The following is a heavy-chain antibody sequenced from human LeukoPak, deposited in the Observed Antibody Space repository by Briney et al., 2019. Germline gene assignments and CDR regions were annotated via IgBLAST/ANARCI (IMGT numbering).Heavy chain of an antibody. CDR1: GYTFTGHY. J-gene: IGHJ4*02. D-gene: IGHD5-18*01. CDR3: ARGDRRTLWAPLDY. Sequence: ASVKVSCKASGYTFTGHYIYWVRQAPGQGLEWLGWINPNSGGTDYAQNFQGRVTMTRDTSISTAYMELSRLRSDDTAMYFRARGDRRTLWAPLDYWGQGTLVTVSS. V-gene: IGHV1-2*02. CDR2: INPNSGGT.